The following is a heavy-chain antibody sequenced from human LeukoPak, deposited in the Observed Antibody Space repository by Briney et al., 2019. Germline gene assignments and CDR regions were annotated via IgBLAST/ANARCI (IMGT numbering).Heavy chain of an antibody. J-gene: IGHJ4*02. CDR2: IISPGSYT. CDR1: GCIFHTYR. CDR3: ARDSPGTTASFY. D-gene: IGHD1-14*01. Sequence: GGSLTLSCAASGCIFHTYRMNWVRQALRKGVEGVSSIISPGSYTYYAPSLKGRFTMSRDTSKNSLYLQMNSLRAADTAVYSCARDSPGTTASFYWGQGTLVTAAS. V-gene: IGHV3-21*01.